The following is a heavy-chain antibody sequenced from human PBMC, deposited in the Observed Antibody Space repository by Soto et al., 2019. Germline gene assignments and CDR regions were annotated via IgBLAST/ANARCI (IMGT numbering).Heavy chain of an antibody. Sequence: QVRLVQSGAEVKKPGASVKVSCKTSGYTFSFYGVSWVRQAPGQGLEWMGWTTTYNGKTDLPQKFQGRVTMTTDTSTSTAYMELRSLRSDDTAVYYCARCPSDYGALEGYFDHWGQGTLVTVSS. D-gene: IGHD4-17*01. CDR1: GYTFSFYG. CDR3: ARCPSDYGALEGYFDH. V-gene: IGHV1-18*01. CDR2: TTTYNGKT. J-gene: IGHJ4*02.